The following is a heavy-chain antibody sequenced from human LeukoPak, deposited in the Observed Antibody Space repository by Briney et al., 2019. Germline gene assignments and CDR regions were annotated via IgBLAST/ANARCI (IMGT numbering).Heavy chain of an antibody. V-gene: IGHV1-24*01. J-gene: IGHJ3*02. CDR1: GYTLTELS. D-gene: IGHD3-16*01. Sequence: GASVKVSCKVSGYTLTELSMHWVRQAPGKGLEWMGGFDPEDGETIYAQKFQGRVTMTEDTSTDTAYMELSSLRSEDTAVYYCATQVRGSDAFDIWGQGTMVTVSS. CDR2: FDPEDGET. CDR3: ATQVRGSDAFDI.